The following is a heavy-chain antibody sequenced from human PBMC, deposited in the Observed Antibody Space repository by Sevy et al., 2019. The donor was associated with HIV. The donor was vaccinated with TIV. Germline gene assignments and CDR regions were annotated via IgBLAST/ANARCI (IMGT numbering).Heavy chain of an antibody. V-gene: IGHV1-69*06. D-gene: IGHD2-15*01. CDR1: GGTFSSYA. J-gene: IGHJ3*02. CDR2: IIPIFGTA. CDR3: ARRDLGYCSGGSCYHAFDI. Sequence: ASVKVSCKASGGTFSSYAISWVRQAPGQGLEWMGGIIPIFGTANYAQKFQGRVTITADKSTSTAYMELSSRRSEDTAEYYCARRDLGYCSGGSCYHAFDIWGQGTMVTVSS.